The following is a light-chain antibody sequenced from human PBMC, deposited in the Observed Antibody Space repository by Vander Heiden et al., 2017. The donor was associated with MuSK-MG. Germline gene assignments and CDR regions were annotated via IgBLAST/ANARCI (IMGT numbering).Light chain of an antibody. CDR1: TSNIGTNT. CDR3: AAWDDRHVV. J-gene: IGLJ2*01. Sequence: QSVLAQPPSASGTPGQRITISCSGSTSNIGTNTVNWYQHLPGTAPKLLIYRSDLRPSGVPDRFSGSKSGTSASLAISGLQAEDEADYYCAAWDDRHVVFGGGTKLTVL. CDR2: RSD. V-gene: IGLV1-44*01.